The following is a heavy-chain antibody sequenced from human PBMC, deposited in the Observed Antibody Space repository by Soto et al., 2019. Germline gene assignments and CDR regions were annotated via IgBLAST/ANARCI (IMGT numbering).Heavy chain of an antibody. J-gene: IGHJ4*02. CDR2: ISAHNGNT. CDR3: ARGRDGDY. V-gene: IGHV1-18*01. D-gene: IGHD6-6*01. Sequence: QVHLVQSGAEVKKPGASVKVSCKGSGYGFTTYGITWVRQAPGQGLEWMAWISAHNGNTDYAQNLQGRVTVTRDTSTSTAYMELRSLRSDDTAVYYCARGRDGDYWGQGAVVTVSS. CDR1: GYGFTTYG.